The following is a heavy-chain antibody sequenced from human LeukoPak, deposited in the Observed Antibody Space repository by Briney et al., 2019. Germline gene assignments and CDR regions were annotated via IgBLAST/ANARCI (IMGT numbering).Heavy chain of an antibody. Sequence: GGSLRLSCAASGFTVSSNYMSWVRQAPGKGLEWVSIIYSGGNTYYADSVKGRFSISRDNSKNTLFLQMNTLGAEDTAVYYCARDFVGGGNYDWGQGTLVTVSS. J-gene: IGHJ4*02. V-gene: IGHV3-53*01. CDR2: IYSGGNT. CDR3: ARDFVGGGNYD. CDR1: GFTVSSNY. D-gene: IGHD2-21*01.